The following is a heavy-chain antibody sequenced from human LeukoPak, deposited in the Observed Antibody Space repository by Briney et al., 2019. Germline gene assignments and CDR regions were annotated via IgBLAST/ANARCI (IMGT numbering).Heavy chain of an antibody. D-gene: IGHD3-10*01. CDR2: ISAHNGNT. V-gene: IGHV1-18*01. J-gene: IGHJ4*02. CDR3: ARDYRGYFYGSVIH. Sequence: ASVKVSCKASGYTFTTYGISGVRQAPGQGLEWMGWISAHNGNTNYAQKLQGRVTMTTDTSTSTAYMELRSLRSDDTAVYYCARDYRGYFYGSVIHWGQGTLVTVSS. CDR1: GYTFTTYG.